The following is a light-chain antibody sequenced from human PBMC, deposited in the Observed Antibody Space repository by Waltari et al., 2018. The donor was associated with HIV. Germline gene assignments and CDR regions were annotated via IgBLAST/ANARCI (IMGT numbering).Light chain of an antibody. CDR3: QSYDNTNLL. CDR2: EDN. J-gene: IGLJ2*01. Sequence: NFMLTQPHSVSESPGKTVTISCTRSSGNIATNYVPWYQQRPGSSPTTVIYEDNQRPSGVPDRFYGSVDSSSNSASLTISGLKTEDEADYYCQSYDNTNLLFGGGTKLTVL. CDR1: SGNIATNY. V-gene: IGLV6-57*01.